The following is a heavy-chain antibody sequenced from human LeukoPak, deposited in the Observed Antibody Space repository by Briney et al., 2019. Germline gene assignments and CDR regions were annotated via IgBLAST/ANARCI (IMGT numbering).Heavy chain of an antibody. J-gene: IGHJ4*02. CDR2: IYYSGNT. CDR3: ARRTSQNKLYSFDY. V-gene: IGHV4-39*01. Sequence: PSETLSLTCTVSGGSISSSSFYWGWIRQPPGKGLEWIGNIYYSGNTYYNSSLKSRVTISVDTSKNQFSLKLSSVTAADTAVYYCARRTSQNKLYSFDYWGQGALVTVSS. D-gene: IGHD2-2*01. CDR1: GGSISSSSFY.